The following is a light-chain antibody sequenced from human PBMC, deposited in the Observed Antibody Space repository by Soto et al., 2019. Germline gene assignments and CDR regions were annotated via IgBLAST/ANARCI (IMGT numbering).Light chain of an antibody. Sequence: QSVLTQPPSASGSPGQSVTISCTGTSSDVGAYNYVSWYQQHPGKAPKLMIYEVSYRPSGVPDRFSGSKSGNTASLTVSGLQAEDEAAYYCSSYAGSSTVFGTGTKVTVL. CDR3: SSYAGSSTV. CDR1: SSDVGAYNY. CDR2: EVS. V-gene: IGLV2-8*01. J-gene: IGLJ1*01.